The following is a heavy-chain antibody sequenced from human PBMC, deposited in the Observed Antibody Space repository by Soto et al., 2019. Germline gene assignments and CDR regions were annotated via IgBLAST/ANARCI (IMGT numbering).Heavy chain of an antibody. D-gene: IGHD1-26*01. J-gene: IGHJ4*02. V-gene: IGHV3-15*01. CDR3: TADLSPPEGPSYPIDY. CDR1: GFTFNNAW. CDR2: MKSNGAT. Sequence: EVQLVESGGGLVTPGGSLRLSCVVSGFTFNNAWMNWVRQAPGKGLEWVGRMKSNGATDYAAFVKGRFTFSRDDSRGTLYLQMNSLETEDTAVYYCTADLSPPEGPSYPIDYWGQGPLVTVSS.